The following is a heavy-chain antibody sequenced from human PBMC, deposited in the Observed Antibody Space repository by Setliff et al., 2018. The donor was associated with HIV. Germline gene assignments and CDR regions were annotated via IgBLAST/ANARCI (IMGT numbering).Heavy chain of an antibody. Sequence: GGSLRLSCAASGFTFNYFWMSWVRQAPGKGLEWVANIKQDGSEKYYVESVKGRFTISRDNANNSLYLQMNSLRAEDTAVYYCARGARGYSYGWGQGTLVTVSS. CDR3: ARGARGYSYG. CDR2: IKQDGSEK. CDR1: GFTFNYFW. J-gene: IGHJ4*02. D-gene: IGHD5-18*01. V-gene: IGHV3-7*01.